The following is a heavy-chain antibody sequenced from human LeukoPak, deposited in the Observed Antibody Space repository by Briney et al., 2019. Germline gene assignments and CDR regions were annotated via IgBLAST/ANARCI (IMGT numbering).Heavy chain of an antibody. CDR3: AGDAPQVPAAGVLAS. Sequence: GGSLRLSCAASGLTVSDNYMSWVRQAPGQGLEWVSVMYSRGDTYYANSVKGRFTFSRDISKNTLYLQMNGLRTEDTAMYYCAGDAPQVPAAGVLASWGQGTLVIVSS. D-gene: IGHD6-13*01. CDR1: GLTVSDNY. V-gene: IGHV3-53*01. J-gene: IGHJ5*02. CDR2: MYSRGDT.